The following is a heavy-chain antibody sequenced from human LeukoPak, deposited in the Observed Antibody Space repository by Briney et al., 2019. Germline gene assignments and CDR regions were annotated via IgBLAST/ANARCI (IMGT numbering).Heavy chain of an antibody. CDR1: GGSISSGSYC. Sequence: SETLSLTCTVSGGSISSGSYCWSWIRQPAGKGLEWIGRIYTSGSTNYNPSLKSRVTISVDTSKNQFSLKLSSVTAADTAVYYCARDGYQLPRGTYYGMDVWGQGTTVTVSS. J-gene: IGHJ6*02. D-gene: IGHD2-2*01. CDR2: IYTSGST. V-gene: IGHV4-61*02. CDR3: ARDGYQLPRGTYYGMDV.